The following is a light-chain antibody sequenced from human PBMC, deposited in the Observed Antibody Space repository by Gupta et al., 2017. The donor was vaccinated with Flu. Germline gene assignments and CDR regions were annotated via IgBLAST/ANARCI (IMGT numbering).Light chain of an antibody. CDR3: GTWDSGLSARYV. V-gene: IGLV1-51*01. CDR1: IPNIGNNY. Sequence: QSVLTQPPSVSAAPGQKVTISCPGSIPNIGNNYVSWYQQLPGTAPKLLIYDNNKRPSGIPDRFSGSKSGTSATLGITGLQTGDEADYYCGTWDSGLSARYVFGTGTKVTVL. CDR2: DNN. J-gene: IGLJ1*01.